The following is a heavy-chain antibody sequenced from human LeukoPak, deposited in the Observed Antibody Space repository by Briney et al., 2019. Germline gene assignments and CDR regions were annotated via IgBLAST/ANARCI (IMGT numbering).Heavy chain of an antibody. J-gene: IGHJ4*02. CDR2: INHSGST. V-gene: IGHV4-34*01. CDR1: GGSFSGYY. Sequence: SETLSLTCAVYGGSFSGYYWSWIRQPPGKGLEWIGEINHSGSTNYNPSLKSRVTISVDTSKNQFSLKLSSVTAADTAVYYCAGGGIDYWGQGTLVTVSS. CDR3: AGGGIDY.